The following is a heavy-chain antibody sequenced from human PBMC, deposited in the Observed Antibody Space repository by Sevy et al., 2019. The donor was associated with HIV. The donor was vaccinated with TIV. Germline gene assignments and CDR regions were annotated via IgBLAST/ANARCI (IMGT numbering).Heavy chain of an antibody. J-gene: IGHJ4*02. CDR2: IKQDGSEK. V-gene: IGHV3-7*01. CDR3: ARILGDYYDSSGYYRSFFDY. Sequence: GGSLRLSCAASGFTFSSYWMSWVRQAPGKGLEWVANIKQDGSEKYYVDSVKGRFTISRDNAMNSLYLQMNSLRAEDTAVYYCARILGDYYDSSGYYRSFFDYWGQGTLVTVSS. D-gene: IGHD3-22*01. CDR1: GFTFSSYW.